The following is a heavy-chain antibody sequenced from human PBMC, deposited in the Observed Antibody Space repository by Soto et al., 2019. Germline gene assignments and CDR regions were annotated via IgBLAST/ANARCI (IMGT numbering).Heavy chain of an antibody. CDR2: IKSKTDGGTT. V-gene: IGHV3-15*01. J-gene: IGHJ4*02. Sequence: VGSLRLSCAASGFTFSNAWMSWVRQAPGKGLEWVGRIKSKTDGGTTDYAAPVKGRFTISRDDSKNTLYLQMNSLKTEDTAVYYCTTETAAAGKFDYWGQGTLVTVSS. CDR3: TTETAAAGKFDY. CDR1: GFTFSNAW. D-gene: IGHD6-13*01.